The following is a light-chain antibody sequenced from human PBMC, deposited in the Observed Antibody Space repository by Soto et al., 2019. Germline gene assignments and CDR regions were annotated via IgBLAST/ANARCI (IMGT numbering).Light chain of an antibody. J-gene: IGLJ3*02. V-gene: IGLV1-47*01. CDR1: SSNIGSNY. CDR2: GNN. Sequence: QSVLTQPPSASGTPGQTITISSSGSSSNIGSNYVSWYQHLPGTAPKLLIYGNNQRPSGVSDRFSGSRSSTSASLAISGLRSDDEADYYCAVWDDSLSGVVFGGGTKLTVL. CDR3: AVWDDSLSGVV.